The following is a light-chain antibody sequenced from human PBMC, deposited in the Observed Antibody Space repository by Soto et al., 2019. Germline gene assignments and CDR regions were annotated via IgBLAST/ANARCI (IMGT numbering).Light chain of an antibody. CDR1: SGDVGAYNY. Sequence: QSALAQPASVSGSPGQSITISCSGTSGDVGAYNYVSWYQHHPGKAPRLMISEVSNRPSGVSNRFSGSKSGNTASLTISGLQAEDEAVYYCSSFTTRTTLVFGSGTKVTV. V-gene: IGLV2-14*01. CDR2: EVS. J-gene: IGLJ1*01. CDR3: SSFTTRTTLV.